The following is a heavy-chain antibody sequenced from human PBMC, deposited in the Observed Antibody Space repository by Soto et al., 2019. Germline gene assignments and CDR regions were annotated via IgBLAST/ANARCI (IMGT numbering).Heavy chain of an antibody. V-gene: IGHV4-4*07. CDR1: GDSVSSHY. Sequence: SAPLSITCTVSGDSVSSHYWSWIRQPAGKGLEWLGRLYNDERTNYNPSLKSRVTMSMDTSKNQFSLKLTSVTAADSAVYFCAREPLAHSYFDFWGQGILVTVSS. CDR2: LYNDERT. J-gene: IGHJ4*02. CDR3: AREPLAHSYFDF.